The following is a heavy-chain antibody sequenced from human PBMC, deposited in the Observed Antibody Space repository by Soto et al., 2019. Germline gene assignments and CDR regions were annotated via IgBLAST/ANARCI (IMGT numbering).Heavy chain of an antibody. Sequence: QVQLVQSGAEVKKPGASVKVSCKASGYTFTSYAMHWVRQAPGQRLEWMGWINAGNGNTKYSQKFQGRVTITRDTPASTAYMELSSLRSEDTAVYYCARDSRRYCRGGGCSYYGMDVWGKGPTVTVSS. CDR3: ARDSRRYCRGGGCSYYGMDV. CDR1: GYTFTSYA. D-gene: IGHD2-15*01. CDR2: INAGNGNT. V-gene: IGHV1-3*01. J-gene: IGHJ6*04.